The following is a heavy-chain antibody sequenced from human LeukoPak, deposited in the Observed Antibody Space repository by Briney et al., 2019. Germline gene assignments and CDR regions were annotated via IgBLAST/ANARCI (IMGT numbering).Heavy chain of an antibody. CDR3: ARDAYGGNPPYFDC. V-gene: IGHV4-59*01. CDR1: GGTISSYY. Sequence: SETLSLTCTVSGGTISSYYWSWIRQPPGKGLEWIGYIYYSGSTNYNPSLKSRVTISVDTSKNQFSLKLSSVTAADSAVSYCARDAYGGNPPYFDCWGQGTLVTVSS. D-gene: IGHD4-23*01. J-gene: IGHJ4*02. CDR2: IYYSGST.